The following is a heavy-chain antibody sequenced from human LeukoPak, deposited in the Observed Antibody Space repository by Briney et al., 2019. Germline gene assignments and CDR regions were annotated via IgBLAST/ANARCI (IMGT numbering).Heavy chain of an antibody. CDR2: INHSGST. CDR1: GGSFSGYY. V-gene: IGHV4-34*01. CDR3: ASRGVITSSFDY. D-gene: IGHD3-22*01. J-gene: IGHJ4*02. Sequence: PSETLSLTCAVYGGSFSGYYWSWIRQPPGKGLEWIGEINHSGSTNYNPSLKSRVTISVDTSKNQFSLKLSSVTAADTAVYYCASRGVITSSFDYWGQGTLVTVSS.